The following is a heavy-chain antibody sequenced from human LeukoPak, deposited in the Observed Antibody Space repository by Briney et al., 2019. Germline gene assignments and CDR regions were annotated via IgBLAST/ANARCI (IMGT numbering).Heavy chain of an antibody. Sequence: GGSLRLSCAASGFTFSSYWMSWVRQAPGKGLEWVANITQDGSEKYYVDSVKGRFTISRDNAKNSLCLQMNSLRAEDTAVYYCAREYYDSSGYEDGIDYWGQGTLVTVSS. D-gene: IGHD3-22*01. J-gene: IGHJ4*02. CDR3: AREYYDSSGYEDGIDY. CDR2: ITQDGSEK. V-gene: IGHV3-7*01. CDR1: GFTFSSYW.